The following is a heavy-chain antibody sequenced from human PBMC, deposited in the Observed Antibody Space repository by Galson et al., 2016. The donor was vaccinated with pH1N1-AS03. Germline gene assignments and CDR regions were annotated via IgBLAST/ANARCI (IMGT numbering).Heavy chain of an antibody. J-gene: IGHJ2*01. Sequence: SLRLSCAASGFTLSAYWMSWVRQAPGKGLEWVANTKYDGIEKYLVDSVRDRFTISRDNAQNSLYLEMNSLRAEDTAVYYCARVVCGGDCYPLRGYFDLWGRGTVATVSS. CDR1: GFTLSAYW. CDR2: TKYDGIEK. D-gene: IGHD2-21*01. CDR3: ARVVCGGDCYPLRGYFDL. V-gene: IGHV3-7*01.